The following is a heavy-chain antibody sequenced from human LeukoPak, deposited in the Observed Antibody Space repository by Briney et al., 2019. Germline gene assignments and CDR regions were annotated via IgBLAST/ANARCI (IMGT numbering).Heavy chain of an antibody. CDR3: ARDSYGDANFDS. D-gene: IGHD4-17*01. CDR2: ISDDGHGGVQ. V-gene: IGHV3-30*14. J-gene: IGHJ4*02. Sequence: GGSLRLSCGASGFTFSSYTMHWVRQTPGKGLEWVAVISDDGHGGVQYYADYVKGQFTISRDISKNEVYLQMNSLRPEDTAVYYCARDSYGDANFDSWGQGTLVTVSS. CDR1: GFTFSSYT.